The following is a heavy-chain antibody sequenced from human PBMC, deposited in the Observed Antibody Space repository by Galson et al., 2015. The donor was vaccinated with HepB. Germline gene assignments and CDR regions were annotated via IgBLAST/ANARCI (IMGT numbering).Heavy chain of an antibody. Sequence: SLRLSCAASGFTFGSYAMHWVRQAPGKGLEWVSGIGAGAGSTFYADSVKGRFTISRDNSKNTLYLQMNTMRAEDTAIYYCAKDRRASRSGDLFYWYFDLWGRGTLVSVSS. V-gene: IGHV3-23*01. CDR3: AKDRRASRSGDLFYWYFDL. CDR1: GFTFGSYA. CDR2: IGAGAGST. D-gene: IGHD7-27*01. J-gene: IGHJ2*01.